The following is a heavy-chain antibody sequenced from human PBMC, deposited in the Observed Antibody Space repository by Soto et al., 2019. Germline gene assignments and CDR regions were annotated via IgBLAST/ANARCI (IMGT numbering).Heavy chain of an antibody. CDR1: GFTFSSYA. CDR2: ISYDGSNK. Sequence: QVQLVESGGGVVQPGRSLRLSCAASGFTFSSYAMHWVRQAPGKGLEWVAVISYDGSNKYYADSVKGRFTISRDNSKTTLYLQMNSLRAEDTAVYYCARDPGPQYSGSYNHYYYYGMDVWGQGTTVTVSS. CDR3: ARDPGPQYSGSYNHYYYYGMDV. J-gene: IGHJ6*02. D-gene: IGHD1-26*01. V-gene: IGHV3-30-3*01.